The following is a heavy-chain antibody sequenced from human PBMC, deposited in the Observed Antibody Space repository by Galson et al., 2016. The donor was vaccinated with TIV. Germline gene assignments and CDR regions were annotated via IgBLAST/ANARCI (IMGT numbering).Heavy chain of an antibody. D-gene: IGHD2-21*01. CDR2: IYTGGST. CDR1: GFTVSDNY. CDR3: AGESRYCGNECYLYYYYGMDV. Sequence: SLRLSCAASGFTVSDNYMTWVRRAPGKGLEWVSMIYTGGSTYYADSVKGRFTISRDNSTNTLYLQMNRLIAEDTAVDYCAGESRYCGNECYLYYYYGMDVWGQGTTVTVSS. J-gene: IGHJ6*02. V-gene: IGHV3-66*02.